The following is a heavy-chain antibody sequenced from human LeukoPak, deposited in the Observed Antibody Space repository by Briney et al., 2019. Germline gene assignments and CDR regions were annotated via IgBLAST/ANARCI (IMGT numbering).Heavy chain of an antibody. Sequence: PWGSLRLSCAASGFTFNDYYMSWIRQAPGKGLEWLSYINIGGTNTHYADSVKGRFTISRDNAKKSLYLEMNNLGAQGTAVYYCATDGAGFDTWGQGVLVPVSS. CDR2: INIGGTNT. V-gene: IGHV3-11*01. J-gene: IGHJ5*02. CDR3: ATDGAGFDT. CDR1: GFTFNDYY.